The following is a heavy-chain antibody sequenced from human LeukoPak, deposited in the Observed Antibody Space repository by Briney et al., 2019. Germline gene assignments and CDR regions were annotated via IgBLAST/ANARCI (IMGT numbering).Heavy chain of an antibody. CDR3: ARDPSGYSSGWFDY. J-gene: IGHJ4*02. D-gene: IGHD6-19*01. CDR1: GVTFNNYW. CDR2: IRVDGSDK. Sequence: GGSLRLSCVASGVTFNNYWMSWGRQAPGKGLEWGANIRVDGSDKFYMDSVKGRFTISRDNVKNSLYLQMNSLRAEDTAVYYCARDPSGYSSGWFDYWGQGTLVTVSS. V-gene: IGHV3-7*01.